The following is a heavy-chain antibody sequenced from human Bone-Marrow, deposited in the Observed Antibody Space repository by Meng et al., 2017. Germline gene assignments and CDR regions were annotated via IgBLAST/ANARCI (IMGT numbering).Heavy chain of an antibody. Sequence: LRLSCTVSGGSISSGGYYWSWIRQHPGKGLEWIGYIYYSGSTYYNPSLKSRVTISVDTSKNQFSLKLSSVTDADTAVYYCAREAGDSSGYYRGTYNWFDPWGQGTLVTVSS. CDR2: IYYSGST. CDR1: GGSISSGGYY. J-gene: IGHJ5*02. V-gene: IGHV4-31*03. CDR3: AREAGDSSGYYRGTYNWFDP. D-gene: IGHD3-22*01.